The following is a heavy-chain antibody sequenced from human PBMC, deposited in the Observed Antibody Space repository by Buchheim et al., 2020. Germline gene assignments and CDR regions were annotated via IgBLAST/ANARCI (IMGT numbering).Heavy chain of an antibody. CDR2: IYYSGST. CDR1: GGSISSYY. D-gene: IGHD3-10*01. V-gene: IGHV4-59*01. Sequence: QVQLQESGPGLVKPSETLSLTCTVSGGSISSYYWSWIRQPPGKGLEWIGYIYYSGSTNYNPSLKSRVTISVDTSKNQFSLKLSSVTAADTAVYYCARGTMVQGVIGWFDPWGQG. CDR3: ARGTMVQGVIGWFDP. J-gene: IGHJ5*02.